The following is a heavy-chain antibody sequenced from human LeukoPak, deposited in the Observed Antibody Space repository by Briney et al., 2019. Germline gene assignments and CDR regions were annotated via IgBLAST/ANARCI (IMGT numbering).Heavy chain of an antibody. D-gene: IGHD3-10*01. CDR2: IYYSGST. V-gene: IGHV4-59*08. Sequence: SETLSLTCTVSGGSISSYYWSWIRQPPGKGLEWIGYIYYSGSTNYNPSLKSRVTISVDTSKNQFSLKLSSVTAADTAVYYCAIKRGYYGSGSYSNWFDPWGQGTLVTVSS. J-gene: IGHJ5*02. CDR3: AIKRGYYGSGSYSNWFDP. CDR1: GGSISSYY.